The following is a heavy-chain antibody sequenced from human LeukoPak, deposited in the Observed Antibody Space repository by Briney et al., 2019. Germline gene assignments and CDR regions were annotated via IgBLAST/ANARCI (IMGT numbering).Heavy chain of an antibody. V-gene: IGHV3-21*01. D-gene: IGHD5-24*01. Sequence: GGSLRLSCAASGFTFNTYTMNWVRQAPGKGLEWVSSISSSSSYIYYADSVKGRFTISRDNAKNSLYLQMNSLRAEDTAVYYCARGRDGRGDYWGQGTLVTVSS. CDR1: GFTFNTYT. CDR3: ARGRDGRGDY. J-gene: IGHJ4*02. CDR2: ISSSSSYI.